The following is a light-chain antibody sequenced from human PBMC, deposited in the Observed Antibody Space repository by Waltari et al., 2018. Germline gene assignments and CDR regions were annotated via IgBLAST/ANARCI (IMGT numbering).Light chain of an antibody. CDR2: EDN. Sequence: NFMLTQPHSVSESPGETVTISCTRRSGSIARNYFPWYQQRPGSSPTTVIYEDNQRPSGVPDRFSGSIDSSSNSASLTISGLKTEDEADYYCQSYDSSNQVFGGGTKLTVL. J-gene: IGLJ3*02. CDR3: QSYDSSNQV. CDR1: SGSIARNY. V-gene: IGLV6-57*01.